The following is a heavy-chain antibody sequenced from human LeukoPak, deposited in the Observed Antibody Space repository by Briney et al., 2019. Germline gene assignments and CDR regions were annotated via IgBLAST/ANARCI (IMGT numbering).Heavy chain of an antibody. D-gene: IGHD6-19*01. Sequence: ASEKVSCKASGYTFTHHGITWVRQARGQGLEWMGWISAYNGDTHYAQNFQGRVTLTTDTSTSTAYMEVRSLRSDDTAVYYCARDPTNTSGRYAYFDYWGQGTLVTVSS. J-gene: IGHJ4*02. CDR1: GYTFTHHG. CDR2: ISAYNGDT. V-gene: IGHV1-18*01. CDR3: ARDPTNTSGRYAYFDY.